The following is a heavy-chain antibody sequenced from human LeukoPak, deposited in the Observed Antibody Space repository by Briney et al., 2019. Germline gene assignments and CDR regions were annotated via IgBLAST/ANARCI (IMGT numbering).Heavy chain of an antibody. CDR3: ARELNYYDSSGYYVGTDPFDY. CDR1: GFTFSSYW. V-gene: IGHV3-7*01. D-gene: IGHD3-22*01. J-gene: IGHJ4*02. Sequence: GGSLRLSCAASGFTFSSYWMSWVRQAPGKGLEWVANIKQDGSEKYYVDSVKGRFTISRDNAKNSLYLQMNSLRAEDTAVYYCARELNYYDSSGYYVGTDPFDYWGQGTLVTVSS. CDR2: IKQDGSEK.